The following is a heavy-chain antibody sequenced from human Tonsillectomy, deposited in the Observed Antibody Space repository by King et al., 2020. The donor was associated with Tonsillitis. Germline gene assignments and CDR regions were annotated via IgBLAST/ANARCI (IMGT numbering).Heavy chain of an antibody. D-gene: IGHD6-25*01. CDR1: GFKFDDYA. V-gene: IGHV3-43*02. Sequence: VQLVESGGGVVQPGGSLRLPCAASGFKFDDYAMHWVRQAPGKGPDWVSLIFGDGVKTFYADSVKGRFTISRDNSRNSLYLQMNSLRTEDTALYYCASEYNSGSAFDYWGQGTLVTVSS. CDR3: ASEYNSGSAFDY. J-gene: IGHJ4*02. CDR2: IFGDGVKT.